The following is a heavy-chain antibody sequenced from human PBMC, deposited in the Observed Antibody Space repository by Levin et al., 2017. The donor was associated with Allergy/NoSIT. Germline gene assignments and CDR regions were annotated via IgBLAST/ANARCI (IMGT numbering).Heavy chain of an antibody. CDR2: INHSGST. J-gene: IGHJ6*02. CDR3: ARGPIRQQLGNGGYYYGMDV. D-gene: IGHD6-13*01. CDR1: GGSFSGYY. Sequence: PSETLSLTCAVYGGSFSGYYWSWIRQPPGKGLEWIGEINHSGSTNYNPSLKSRVTISVDTSKNQFSLKLSSVTAADTAVYYCARGPIRQQLGNGGYYYGMDVWGQGTTVTVSS. V-gene: IGHV4-34*01.